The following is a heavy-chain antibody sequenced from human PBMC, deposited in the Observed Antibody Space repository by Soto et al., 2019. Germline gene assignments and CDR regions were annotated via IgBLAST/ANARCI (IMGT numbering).Heavy chain of an antibody. CDR2: LSADGTVA. CDR3: VRDSRRSY. V-gene: IGHV3-74*03. CDR1: GFTLSGYW. Sequence: EVQLVESGGHLVQPGGSLRLSCAVSGFTLSGYWMQWVRQAPGKGLVWVSRLSADGTVATYADSVKGRFTISRDTAKNTMYLQLNSLRAEDRALYYCVRDSRRSYWGQGTLVTVSS. J-gene: IGHJ4*02.